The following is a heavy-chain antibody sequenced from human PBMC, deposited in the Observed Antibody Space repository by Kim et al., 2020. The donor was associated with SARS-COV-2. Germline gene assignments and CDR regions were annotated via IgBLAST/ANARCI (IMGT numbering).Heavy chain of an antibody. D-gene: IGHD5-18*01. Sequence: ASVKVSCKASGYTFTSYYIHWVRQAPGQGPEWMGKINPSGGGTSYAQKFQDKFTMTRDTSTSTVYMELISLRFEDTAVYYCARGMPATVTRGAFDIWGQGTMVTVSS. CDR3: ARGMPATVTRGAFDI. J-gene: IGHJ3*02. CDR1: GYTFTSYY. V-gene: IGHV1-46*01. CDR2: INPSGGGT.